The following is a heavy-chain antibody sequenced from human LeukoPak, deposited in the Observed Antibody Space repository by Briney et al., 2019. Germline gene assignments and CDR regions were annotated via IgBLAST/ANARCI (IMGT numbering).Heavy chain of an antibody. CDR2: ISSSSSYI. V-gene: IGHV3-21*01. J-gene: IGHJ4*02. Sequence: GGSLRLSCAGSGFTFNTYNMNWVRQAPGKGLEWVSSISSSSSYIYYADSVKGRFTISRDNSKNTLYLQMNSLRAEDTAVYYCAKDYKDYYDSSGYFDYWGQGALVTVSS. CDR1: GFTFNTYN. CDR3: AKDYKDYYDSSGYFDY. D-gene: IGHD3-22*01.